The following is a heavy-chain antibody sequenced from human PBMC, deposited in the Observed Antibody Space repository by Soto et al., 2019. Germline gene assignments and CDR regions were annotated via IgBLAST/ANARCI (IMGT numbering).Heavy chain of an antibody. V-gene: IGHV4-39*01. CDR3: ASLLKSKGRYYDFWSGYTSTYYFDY. D-gene: IGHD3-3*01. Sequence: SETLSLTCTVSGGSISSSSYYWGWIRQPPGKGLEWIGSIYYSGSTYYNPSLKSRVTISVDTSKNQFSLKLSSVTAADTAVYYCASLLKSKGRYYDFWSGYTSTYYFDYWGQGTLVNVSS. J-gene: IGHJ4*02. CDR1: GGSISSSSYY. CDR2: IYYSGST.